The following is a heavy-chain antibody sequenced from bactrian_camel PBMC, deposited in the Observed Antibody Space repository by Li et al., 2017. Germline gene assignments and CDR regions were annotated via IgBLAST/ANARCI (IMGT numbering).Heavy chain of an antibody. D-gene: IGHD3*01. J-gene: IGHJ4*01. CDR1: GDFYSLGV. V-gene: IGHV3S54*01. CDR3: AADEDAYGASWTTEDEYAY. Sequence: HVQLVESGGGSVQTGGSLRLSCTAYGDFYSLGVVGWFRQAPGKAREGIGAVYVRGGSTYISDSVKGRFTISQDSAKSTVYLQLNRVKAEDSAMYFCAADEDAYGASWTTEDEYAYWGQGTQVTVS. CDR2: VYVRGGST.